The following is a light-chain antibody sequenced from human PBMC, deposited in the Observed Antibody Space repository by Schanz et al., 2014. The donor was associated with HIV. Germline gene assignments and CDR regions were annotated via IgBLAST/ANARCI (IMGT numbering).Light chain of an antibody. CDR2: DVS. V-gene: IGLV2-8*01. Sequence: QSALTQPPAASGSPGQSVTISCTEASGDVSVHNYVSWYQQHPGKAPQLIIFDVSERPSAVPDRFSGSKSGNTASLTVSGLQPEDEADYYCSSYGGNNNLVFGGGTKLTVL. CDR1: SGDVSVHNY. J-gene: IGLJ2*01. CDR3: SSYGGNNNLV.